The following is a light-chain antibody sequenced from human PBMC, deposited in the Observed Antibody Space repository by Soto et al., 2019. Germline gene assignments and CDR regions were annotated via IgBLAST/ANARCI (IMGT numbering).Light chain of an antibody. CDR3: QVWDSSSDHYV. J-gene: IGLJ1*01. V-gene: IGLV3-21*02. CDR2: DDS. Sequence: SSELTQPPPVSVAPGQTARITCGGNNIGSKSVHWYQQEPGQAPVLVGYDDSGRPSGIPERFSGSNSGNTATLTISRVEAGDEADYYCQVWDSSSDHYVFGTGTKVTVL. CDR1: NIGSKS.